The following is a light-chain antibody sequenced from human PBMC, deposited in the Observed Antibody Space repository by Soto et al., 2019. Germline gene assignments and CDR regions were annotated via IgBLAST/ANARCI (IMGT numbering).Light chain of an antibody. CDR3: QQYASSQWT. V-gene: IGKV3-20*01. CDR2: STS. J-gene: IGKJ1*01. Sequence: EIVLTQSPGTLSLSPGERATLSCRASQSVGTSWLAWYQQKPGQAPRLLIYSTSSRATGIPDRFSGSGSGTDFTLTISRLEPEDSAVYSCQQYASSQWTFGQGTKVEIK. CDR1: QSVGTSW.